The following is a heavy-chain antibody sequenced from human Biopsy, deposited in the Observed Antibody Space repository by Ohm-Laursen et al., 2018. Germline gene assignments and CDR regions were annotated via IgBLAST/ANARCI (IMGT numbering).Heavy chain of an antibody. J-gene: IGHJ5*02. Sequence: SLRLSCAAAGFIFSDHYMDWVRQAPGKGLEWVAIIREHGNEEFYVDSVKGRFTISGDNARNSVYLQMNSLRAEDTAIYYCARGNGPSAWGQGTLVTVSS. V-gene: IGHV3-7*04. D-gene: IGHD4-11*01. CDR2: IREHGNEE. CDR1: GFIFSDHY. CDR3: ARGNGPSA.